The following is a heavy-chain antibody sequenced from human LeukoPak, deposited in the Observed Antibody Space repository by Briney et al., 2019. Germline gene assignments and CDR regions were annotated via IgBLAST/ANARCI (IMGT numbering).Heavy chain of an antibody. CDR2: ISSSSSYI. D-gene: IGHD3-3*01. Sequence: GGSLRLSCAGSGFTFNIFALHWVCQAPGKGLEWVSSISSSSSYIYYADSVKGRFTISRDNAKNSLYLQMNSLRAEDTAVYYCARGSVLRFLEWLPTRPFDYWGQGTLVTVSS. CDR3: ARGSVLRFLEWLPTRPFDY. J-gene: IGHJ4*02. CDR1: GFTFNIFA. V-gene: IGHV3-21*01.